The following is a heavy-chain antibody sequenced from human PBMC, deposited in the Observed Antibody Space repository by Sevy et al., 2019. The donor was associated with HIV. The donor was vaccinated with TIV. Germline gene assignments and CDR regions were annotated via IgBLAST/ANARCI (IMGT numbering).Heavy chain of an antibody. CDR2: INWDSGRM. Sequence: GGSLRLSCAASGFTFDDFAMHWVRQSPGKDLEWVSGINWDSGRMEYADSVKGRFTISRDNAKNSLYLQMNSLRHEDTAFYYCAKDRAASGPGWYFNLWGRGTLVTVSS. J-gene: IGHJ2*01. V-gene: IGHV3-9*01. D-gene: IGHD6-13*01. CDR1: GFTFDDFA. CDR3: AKDRAASGPGWYFNL.